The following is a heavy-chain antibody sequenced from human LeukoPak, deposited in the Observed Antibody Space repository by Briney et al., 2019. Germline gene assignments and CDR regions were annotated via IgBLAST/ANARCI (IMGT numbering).Heavy chain of an antibody. V-gene: IGHV3-11*01. CDR3: AREIVAGAFDY. J-gene: IGHJ4*02. CDR1: GFTFSDYY. Sequence: GGSLRLSCAASGFTFSDYYMSWIRQAPGKGLGWVSDISSSGDIKSYADSVKGRFTISRDNAKTSLHLQMNSLRAEDTAVYYCAREIVAGAFDYWGQGTLVTVSS. D-gene: IGHD6-19*01. CDR2: ISSSGDIK.